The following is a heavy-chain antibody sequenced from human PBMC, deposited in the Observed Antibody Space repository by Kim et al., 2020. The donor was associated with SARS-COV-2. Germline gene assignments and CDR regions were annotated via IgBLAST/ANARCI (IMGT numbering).Heavy chain of an antibody. CDR2: IKSNSDGGAK. CDR1: GFTFNNAW. J-gene: IGHJ4*02. V-gene: IGHV3-15*01. D-gene: IGHD3-9*01. CDR3: VSFRLGY. Sequence: GGSLRLSCAASGFTFNNAWMTWVRQAPGKGLEWVGRIKSNSDGGAKDYAASVRGRFTILRDDSKDMLHLQMNSLKTEDTAVYYCVSFRLGYWGQGTLVTVSS.